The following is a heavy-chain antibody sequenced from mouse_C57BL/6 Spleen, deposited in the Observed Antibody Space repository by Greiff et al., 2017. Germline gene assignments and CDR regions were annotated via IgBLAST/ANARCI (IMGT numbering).Heavy chain of an antibody. CDR2: IHPNSGST. J-gene: IGHJ2*01. CDR1: GYTFTSYW. Sequence: QVQLQQPGAELVKPGASVKLSCKASGYTFTSYWMHWVKQRPGQGLEWIGMIHPNSGSTNYNEKFKSKATLPVDKSSSTAYMQISSMPSEDSSVYYCVIYAGSSEGYWGQGTTLTVSS. V-gene: IGHV1-64*01. D-gene: IGHD2-3*01. CDR3: VIYAGSSEGY.